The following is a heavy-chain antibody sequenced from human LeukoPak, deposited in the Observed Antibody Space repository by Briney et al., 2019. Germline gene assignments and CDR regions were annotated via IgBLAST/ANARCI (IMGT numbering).Heavy chain of an antibody. J-gene: IGHJ4*02. CDR3: ASAPPSSLYYFDY. Sequence: SETLSLTCTVSGGSISSSGYYWGWIRQPPGKGLEWIGSIYSSGSTYYNPSLKSRVTISVNTSKNQFSLKLNSVTAADTAVYYCASAPPSSLYYFDYWGQGTLVTVSS. CDR2: IYSSGST. CDR1: GGSISSSGYY. V-gene: IGHV4-39*07.